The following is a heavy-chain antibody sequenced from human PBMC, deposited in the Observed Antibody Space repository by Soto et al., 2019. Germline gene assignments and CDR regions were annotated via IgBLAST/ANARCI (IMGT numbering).Heavy chain of an antibody. V-gene: IGHV3-30*18. CDR2: ISYDGSNK. J-gene: IGHJ6*01. CDR3: AKDRGWLAERYSYGMDV. CDR1: GFTFSSYG. Sequence: QVQLVESGGGVVQPGRSLRLSCAASGFTFSSYGMHWVRQAPGKGLEWVAVISYDGSNKYYADSVKGRFTISRDNSKNTLYLQMNSLRAEDTAVYYCAKDRGWLAERYSYGMDVW. D-gene: IGHD6-19*01.